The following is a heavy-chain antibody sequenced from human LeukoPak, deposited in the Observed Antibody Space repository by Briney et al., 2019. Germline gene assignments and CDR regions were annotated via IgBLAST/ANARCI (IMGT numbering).Heavy chain of an antibody. Sequence: GGSLRLSCAASGFTFSSYSMNWVRQAPGKGLEWVSYISSSSSTIYYADSVKGRFTISRDNAKNSLYLQMNSLRAEDTAVYYCARDVEGSSGWDLSSSGMDVWAKGPRSPFP. CDR1: GFTFSSYS. CDR3: ARDVEGSSGWDLSSSGMDV. V-gene: IGHV3-48*04. J-gene: IGHJ6*02. CDR2: ISSSSSTI. D-gene: IGHD6-19*01.